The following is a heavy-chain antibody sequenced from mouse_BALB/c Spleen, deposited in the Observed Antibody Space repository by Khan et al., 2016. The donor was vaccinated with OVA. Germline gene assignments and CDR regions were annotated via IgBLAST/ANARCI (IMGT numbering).Heavy chain of an antibody. CDR1: GYTFANYW. Sequence: EVQLQESGTVLARPGASVRMSCKASGYTFANYWMHWVKQRPGQGLEWIGTIYPGTSDTNYNQKFSGKAKLTAVTSTSTAYMELSSLTNEDSAVSYCARKGFGNYEIWDYWGQGTPLTVSS. CDR2: IYPGTSDT. J-gene: IGHJ2*01. V-gene: IGHV1-5*01. CDR3: ARKGFGNYEIWDY. D-gene: IGHD2-1*01.